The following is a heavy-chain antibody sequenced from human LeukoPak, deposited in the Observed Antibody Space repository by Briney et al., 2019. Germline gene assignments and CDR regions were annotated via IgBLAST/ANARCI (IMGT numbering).Heavy chain of an antibody. CDR3: AKAAVATTYGGFDY. CDR2: ISYDGSNK. D-gene: IGHD5-12*01. CDR1: GFTFSSYG. J-gene: IGHJ4*02. V-gene: IGHV3-30*18. Sequence: GGSLRLSCAASGFTFSSYGMHWGRQAPGKGLDWVAVISYDGSNKDYADSVKGRLTISRDNSKNTLYLQMNSLRPEDTAVYYCAKAAVATTYGGFDYWGQGTLVTVSS.